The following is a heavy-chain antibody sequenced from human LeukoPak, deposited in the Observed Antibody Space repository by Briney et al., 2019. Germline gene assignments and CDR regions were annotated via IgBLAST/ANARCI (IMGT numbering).Heavy chain of an antibody. J-gene: IGHJ6*03. CDR2: INPNSGGT. V-gene: IGHV1-2*02. CDR3: ARSGYGTYYYYYYMDV. CDR1: GYTFTGYY. Sequence: GASVKGSCKASGYTFTGYYMHWVRQAPGQGLEWMGWINPNSGGTNYAQKFQGRVTMTRDTSISTAYMELSRLRSDDTAVYYCARSGYGTYYYYYYMDVWGKGTTVTVSS. D-gene: IGHD5-18*01.